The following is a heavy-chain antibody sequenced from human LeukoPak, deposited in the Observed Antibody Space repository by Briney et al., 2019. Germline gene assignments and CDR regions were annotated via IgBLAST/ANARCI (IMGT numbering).Heavy chain of an antibody. J-gene: IGHJ4*02. Sequence: PGGSLRLSCAASGFTFSNYNMNWVRLAPGKGLEWVSSISTSRSYILYADSVKGRFTISRENAKNSLYLQMNSLRAEDTAVYYCARDSSSGYYTHWGQGILVTVSS. CDR1: GFTFSNYN. V-gene: IGHV3-21*01. D-gene: IGHD3-22*01. CDR2: ISTSRSYI. CDR3: ARDSSSGYYTH.